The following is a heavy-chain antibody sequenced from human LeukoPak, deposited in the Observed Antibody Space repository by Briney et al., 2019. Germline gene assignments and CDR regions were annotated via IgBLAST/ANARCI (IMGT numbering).Heavy chain of an antibody. CDR3: AIGRGGQQLGDY. V-gene: IGHV5-51*01. J-gene: IGHJ4*02. CDR1: EYSFPNYC. Sequence: GGSLKISCKHSEYSFPNYCIGWVRQMPGKGLEWRGIIYPGGSDTRYSASFQGQVPTPDDKSTSTAYLQWSSLKASDTAMYYCAIGRGGQQLGDYWGQGTLVTVSS. CDR2: IYPGGSDT. D-gene: IGHD6-13*01.